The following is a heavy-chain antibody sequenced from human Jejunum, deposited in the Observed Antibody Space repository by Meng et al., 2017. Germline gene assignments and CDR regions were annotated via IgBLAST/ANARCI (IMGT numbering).Heavy chain of an antibody. J-gene: IGHJ1*01. CDR3: TNDRLNH. Sequence: EVQRVEVGGGLAQPGGSLRLSCAGSGFTFTDHWMYWVRQGPGKGLVWVSRINPDGSNPTYADSVKGRFTISRDNAKNTVYLQMNSLRAEDTAVYYCTNDRLNHWGQGALVTVSS. CDR1: GFTFTDHW. V-gene: IGHV3-74*01. CDR2: INPDGSNP. D-gene: IGHD1-1*01.